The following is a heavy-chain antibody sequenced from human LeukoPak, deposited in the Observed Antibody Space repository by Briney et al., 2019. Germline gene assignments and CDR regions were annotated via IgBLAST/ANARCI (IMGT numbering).Heavy chain of an antibody. J-gene: IGHJ4*02. CDR2: INHSGST. Sequence: SETLSLTCAVYGGSFSPYYWSWIRQPPGKRLEWIGEINHSGSTNYNPSLKSRVTISVDTSKNQFSLKLSSVTAADTAVYYCARGGFYCGGDCYVDYWGQGTLVTVSS. CDR1: GGSFSPYY. D-gene: IGHD2-21*02. V-gene: IGHV4-34*01. CDR3: ARGGFYCGGDCYVDY.